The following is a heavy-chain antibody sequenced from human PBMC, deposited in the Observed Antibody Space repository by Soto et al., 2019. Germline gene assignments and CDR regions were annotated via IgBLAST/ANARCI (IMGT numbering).Heavy chain of an antibody. D-gene: IGHD2-15*01. CDR2: IYYSGST. V-gene: IGHV4-30-4*01. J-gene: IGHJ2*01. CDR3: ASLDIVVVVAAPAHWYFDL. CDR1: GGSISSGDYY. Sequence: QVQLQESGPGLVKPSQTLSLTCTVSGGSISSGDYYWSWIRQPPGKGLEWIGYIYYSGSTYYNPSLKRRVTISVDTSKNQFSLKLSSVTAADTAVYYCASLDIVVVVAAPAHWYFDLWGRGTLVTVSS.